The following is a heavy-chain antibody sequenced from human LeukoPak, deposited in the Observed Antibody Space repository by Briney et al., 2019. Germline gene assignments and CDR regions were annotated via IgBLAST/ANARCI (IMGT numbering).Heavy chain of an antibody. CDR1: GLTFSIYG. CDR3: ARGPGVQLERRYYFDY. V-gene: IGHV3-21*01. D-gene: IGHD1-1*01. CDR2: IGSSSTYI. J-gene: IGHJ4*02. Sequence: GGSLRLSCAASGLTFSIYGMNCVPQAPGKGLEWVSSIGSSSTYIYYADSVKGRFTISRDNPKNSLYLQMNSLRAEDTAIYYCARGPGVQLERRYYFDYWGQGTLVTVSS.